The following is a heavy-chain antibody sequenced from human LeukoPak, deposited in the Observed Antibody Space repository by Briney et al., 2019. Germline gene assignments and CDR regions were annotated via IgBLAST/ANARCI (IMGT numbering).Heavy chain of an antibody. CDR2: IYPGDSDT. Sequence: GESLKISCKGSGYSFTSYWIGWVRQMPGKGLEWMGIIYPGDSDTRYSPSFQGQVTISADKSISTAYLQWSSLKASDTAMYYCARHRITMVRGVRSTYYYYYMDVWGKGTTVTISS. V-gene: IGHV5-51*01. D-gene: IGHD3-10*01. CDR1: GYSFTSYW. CDR3: ARHRITMVRGVRSTYYYYYMDV. J-gene: IGHJ6*03.